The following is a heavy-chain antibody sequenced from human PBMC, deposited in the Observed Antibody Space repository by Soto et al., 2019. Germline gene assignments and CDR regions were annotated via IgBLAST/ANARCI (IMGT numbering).Heavy chain of an antibody. J-gene: IGHJ4*02. Sequence: ASVKVSCKASGYTFTSYAMHWVRQAPGQRLEWMGWINAGNGNTKYSQKFQGRVTITRDTSASTAYMELSSLRSEDTAVYYCARGRANNNLQYPRWYYFDYWGQGTLVTVSS. D-gene: IGHD4-4*01. V-gene: IGHV1-3*01. CDR3: ARGRANNNLQYPRWYYFDY. CDR2: INAGNGNT. CDR1: GYTFTSYA.